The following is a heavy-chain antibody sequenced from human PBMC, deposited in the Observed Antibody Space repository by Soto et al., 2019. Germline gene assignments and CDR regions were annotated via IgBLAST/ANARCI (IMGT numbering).Heavy chain of an antibody. J-gene: IGHJ6*02. D-gene: IGHD6-19*01. CDR2: IYYSGST. CDR1: GGSISSSSYS. V-gene: IGHV4-39*07. CDR3: ARGIEGWYQGRYYYGMDV. Sequence: SETLSLTCIVSGGSISSSSYSWAWIRQPPGKGLEWIGTIYYSGSTNYNPSLKSRVTISVDTSKNQFSLKLSSVTAADTAVYYCARGIEGWYQGRYYYGMDVWGQGTTVTVSS.